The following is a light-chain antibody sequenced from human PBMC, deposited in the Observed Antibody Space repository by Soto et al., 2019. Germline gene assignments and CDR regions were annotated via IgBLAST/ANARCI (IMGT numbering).Light chain of an antibody. V-gene: IGKV3-20*01. CDR2: GAS. J-gene: IGKJ1*01. CDR3: QQYGSSSWT. Sequence: EIVLTQSPGTLSLSPWEMATLSCRASQSVSSIYLAWYQHKPGQAPRLLIYGASSRATGIPDRFSGSGSGTDFTLTISRLEPEDFAVYYCQQYGSSSWTFGRGTTVEIK. CDR1: QSVSSIY.